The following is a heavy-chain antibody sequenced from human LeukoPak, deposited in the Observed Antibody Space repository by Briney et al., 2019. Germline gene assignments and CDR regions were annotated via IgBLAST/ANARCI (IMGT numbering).Heavy chain of an antibody. CDR1: GFTFSGYS. V-gene: IGHV3-21*01. CDR3: ARGRLGSAVAAYFDY. Sequence: GGSLRLSCEASGFTFSGYSMNWVRQAPGKGLEWVSCISSSSDYIYYADSMKGRVTISRDNAKDSVYLQLDSQRGEDTAVYYCARGRLGSAVAAYFDYWGQGILVTVSS. D-gene: IGHD6-19*01. J-gene: IGHJ4*02. CDR2: ISSSSDYI.